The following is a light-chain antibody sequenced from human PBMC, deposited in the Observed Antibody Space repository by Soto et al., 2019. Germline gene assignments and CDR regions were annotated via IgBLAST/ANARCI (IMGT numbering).Light chain of an antibody. CDR2: GNS. CDR1: SSNIGTPYD. CDR3: QSYDSSLSGYVI. Sequence: QSVLTQPPSVSGAPGQRVTISCTGSSSNIGTPYDVHWYQQLPGTAPKLLIYGNSNRPSGVPDRFSGSKSGTSASLAITGLQAEDEADYYCQSYDSSLSGYVIVGGGTKLTVL. V-gene: IGLV1-40*01. J-gene: IGLJ2*01.